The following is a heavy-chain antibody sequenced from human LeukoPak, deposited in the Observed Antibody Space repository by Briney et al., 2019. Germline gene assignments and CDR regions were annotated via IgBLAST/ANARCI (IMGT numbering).Heavy chain of an antibody. Sequence: ASVKVSCKASGYTFTSYDINWVRQATGQGLEWMGWMNPNSGNTGYAQRFQGRVTTTRNTSISTAYMELSSLRSEDTAVYYCASYQLLSDDAFDIWGQGTMVAVSS. V-gene: IGHV1-8*01. CDR2: MNPNSGNT. J-gene: IGHJ3*02. D-gene: IGHD2-2*01. CDR3: ASYQLLSDDAFDI. CDR1: GYTFTSYD.